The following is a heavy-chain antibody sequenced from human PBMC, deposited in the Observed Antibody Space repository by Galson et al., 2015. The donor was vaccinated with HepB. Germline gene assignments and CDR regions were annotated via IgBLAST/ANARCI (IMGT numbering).Heavy chain of an antibody. J-gene: IGHJ6*02. Sequence: CAISGDSVSTHIVAWNWIRQSPSRGLEWLGRTYYRSKWYNDYAVSAQSRITINPDTSRNQFSLQLNSVTPEDTGVYYCTRVRHLARGMDVWGQGTTVTVSS. CDR3: TRVRHLARGMDV. CDR1: GDSVSTHIVA. CDR2: TYYRSKWYN. V-gene: IGHV6-1*01. D-gene: IGHD5-12*01.